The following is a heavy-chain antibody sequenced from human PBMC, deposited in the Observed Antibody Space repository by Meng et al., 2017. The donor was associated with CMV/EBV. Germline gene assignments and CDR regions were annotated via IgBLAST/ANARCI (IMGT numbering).Heavy chain of an antibody. CDR3: ARENTKWFDP. CDR2: IYYSGST. J-gene: IGHJ5*02. V-gene: IGHV4-39*02. CDR1: GGSISSSSYY. Sequence: SETLSLTCTVSGGSISSSSYYWGWIRQPPGKGLEWIGSIYYSGSTYYNPSLKSRVTISVDTSKNQFSLKLSSVTAADTAVYYCARENTKWFDPWGQGTLVTVSS.